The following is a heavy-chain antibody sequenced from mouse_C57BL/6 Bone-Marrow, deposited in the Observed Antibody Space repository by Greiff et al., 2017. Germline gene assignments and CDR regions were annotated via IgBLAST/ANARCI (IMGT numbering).Heavy chain of an antibody. Sequence: VQLQQSGPELVKPGASVKMSCKASGYTFTDYYMHWVKQKPGKGLEWIGEIYPGSGNTYYNEKFKGKATLTADTSSSTAYMQLSSLTSEDSAVYFCARSWWLLQFFDYWGQGTTLTVSS. CDR2: YPGSGNTY. CDR1: YTFTDYYM. J-gene: IGHJ2*01. V-gene: IGHV1-83*01. D-gene: IGHD2-3*01. CDR3: RSWWLLQFFDY.